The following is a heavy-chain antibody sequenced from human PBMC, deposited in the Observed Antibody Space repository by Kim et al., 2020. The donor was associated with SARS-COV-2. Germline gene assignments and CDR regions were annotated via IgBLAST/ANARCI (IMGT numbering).Heavy chain of an antibody. CDR2: IWYDGSNK. Sequence: GGSLRLSCAASGFTFSSSGMHWVRQAPGKGLEWVAVIWYDGSNKYYADSVKGRFTISRDNSKNTLYLQMNSLRAEDTAVYYCARDCVAWSYYSDYFDYWGQGTLVTVSS. D-gene: IGHD3-9*01. J-gene: IGHJ4*02. CDR3: ARDCVAWSYYSDYFDY. V-gene: IGHV3-33*01. CDR1: GFTFSSSG.